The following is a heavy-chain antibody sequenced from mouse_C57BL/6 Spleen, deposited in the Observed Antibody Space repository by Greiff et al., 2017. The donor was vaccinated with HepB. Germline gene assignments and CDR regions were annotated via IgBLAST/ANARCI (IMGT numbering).Heavy chain of an antibody. CDR3: ARGGVMTTVVGELDD. CDR2: INPGSGGT. J-gene: IGHJ4*01. Sequence: QVQLQQSGAELVRPGTSVKVSCKASGYAFTNYLIEWVKQRPGQGLEWIGVINPGSGGTNYNEKFKGKATLTADKSSSTAYMQISSLTSEDSAVYFCARGGVMTTVVGELDDWGQGTSVTVSS. CDR1: GYAFTNYL. D-gene: IGHD1-1*01. V-gene: IGHV1-54*01.